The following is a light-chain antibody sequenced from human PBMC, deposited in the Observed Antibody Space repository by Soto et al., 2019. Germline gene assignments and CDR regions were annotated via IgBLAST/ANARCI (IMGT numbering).Light chain of an antibody. V-gene: IGKV1-5*03. Sequence: DLQITQSPSTLSSSVGDRVTITCRAMQSISSWFALSHHKAGKGPKLLIYKASSLESGGPSRFSGSGTGTEVSLTISSRLPHDFATNYYRQHNSNPPWTFGRGTKVDIK. CDR1: QSISSW. J-gene: IGKJ1*01. CDR3: RQHNSNPPWT. CDR2: KAS.